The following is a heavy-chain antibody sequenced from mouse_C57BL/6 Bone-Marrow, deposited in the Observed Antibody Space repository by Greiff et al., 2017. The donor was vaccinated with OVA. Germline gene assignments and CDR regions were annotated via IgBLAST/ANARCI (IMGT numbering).Heavy chain of an antibody. D-gene: IGHD1-1*01. J-gene: IGHJ2*01. CDR2: IDPNSGGT. CDR3: ARSTVVFDY. V-gene: IGHV1-72*01. Sequence: QVQLQQSGAELVKPGASVKLSCKASGYTFTSYWMHWVKQRPGRGLEWIGSIDPNSGGTKYNENFKSKATLTVDKPTSTAYMQLNSLTSEDTAVYYCARSTVVFDYWGQGTTLTVSS. CDR1: GYTFTSYW.